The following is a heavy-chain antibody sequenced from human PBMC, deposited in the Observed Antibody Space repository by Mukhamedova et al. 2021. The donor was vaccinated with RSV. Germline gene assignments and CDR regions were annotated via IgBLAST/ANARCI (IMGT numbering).Heavy chain of an antibody. CDR3: ARESGRDAFDI. Sequence: NCGGTNYAQKFQGRVTMTRDTSISTAYMELSRLRSDDTAVYYCARESGRDAFDIWGQGTMVTVSS. V-gene: IGHV1-2*02. D-gene: IGHD1-26*01. CDR2: NCGGT. J-gene: IGHJ3*02.